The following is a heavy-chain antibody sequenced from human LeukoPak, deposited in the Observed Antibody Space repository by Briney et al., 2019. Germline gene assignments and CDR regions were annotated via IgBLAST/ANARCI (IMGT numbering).Heavy chain of an antibody. V-gene: IGHV3-30*18. D-gene: IGHD3-9*01. Sequence: GGSLRLSCAASGFTFSSYGMHWARQAPGKGLEWVAVISYDGSNKYYADSVKGRFTISRDNSKNTLYLQMNSLRAEDTAVYYCAKDSILRYFDWIDYWGQGTLVTVSS. J-gene: IGHJ4*02. CDR3: AKDSILRYFDWIDY. CDR2: ISYDGSNK. CDR1: GFTFSSYG.